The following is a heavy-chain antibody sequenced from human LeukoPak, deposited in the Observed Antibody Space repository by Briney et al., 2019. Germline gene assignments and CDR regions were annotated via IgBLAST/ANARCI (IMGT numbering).Heavy chain of an antibody. V-gene: IGHV4-59*08. CDR3: ASQLFSGSYYFDY. CDR2: IFYSGST. J-gene: IGHJ4*02. D-gene: IGHD1-26*01. Sequence: PSETLSLTCTVSGDSISSHYWSWVRQSPGKGLEWIGYIFYSGSTNYRPSLKSRVTMSVDTSKKQFSLKLRSVTAADTAVYYCASQLFSGSYYFDYWGQGTLVTVSS. CDR1: GDSISSHY.